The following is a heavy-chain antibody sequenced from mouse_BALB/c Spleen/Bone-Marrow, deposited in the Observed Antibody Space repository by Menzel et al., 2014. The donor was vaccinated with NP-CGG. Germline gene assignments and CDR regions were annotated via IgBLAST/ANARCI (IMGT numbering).Heavy chain of an antibody. D-gene: IGHD2-4*01. V-gene: IGHV5-12-1*01. J-gene: IGHJ3*01. Sequence: EVKVEESGGGLVKPGGSLKLSCAASGFAFSSYDMSWVRQTPEKRLEWVAYISSGGGSTYYPDTVKGRFTISRDNAKNTLFLQMSSLKSEDTAMYYCARCGGSTMITPLACWGQGTLVTVSA. CDR3: ARCGGSTMITPLAC. CDR2: ISSGGGST. CDR1: GFAFSSYD.